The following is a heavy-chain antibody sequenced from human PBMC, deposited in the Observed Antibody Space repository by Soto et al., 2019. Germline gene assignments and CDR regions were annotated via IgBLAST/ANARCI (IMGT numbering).Heavy chain of an antibody. V-gene: IGHV3-23*01. CDR2: ISGSGGST. Sequence: PGGSLRLSCAASGFTFSSYAMSWVRQAPGKGLEWVSAISGSGGSTYYADSVKGRFTISRDNSKNTLYLQMNSLRAEDTAVYYCAKATTSYGDYLAFDYWGQGTLVTVSS. CDR3: AKATTSYGDYLAFDY. CDR1: GFTFSSYA. J-gene: IGHJ4*02. D-gene: IGHD4-17*01.